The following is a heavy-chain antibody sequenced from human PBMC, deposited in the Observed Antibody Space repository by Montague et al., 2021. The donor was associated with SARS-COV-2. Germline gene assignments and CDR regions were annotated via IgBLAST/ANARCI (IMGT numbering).Heavy chain of an antibody. CDR2: TYYRSKWYR. CDR1: GDSVSSNSAA. D-gene: IGHD3-10*01. Sequence: CAISGDSVSSNSAAWNWIRQSPSRGLEWLGRTYYRSKWYRDYALSVRSRLTVNPDTSENQFSLKLTSVTAADTAVYYCARTFWGSWFGESWFGPWGQGTLVTVSS. J-gene: IGHJ5*02. CDR3: ARTFWGSWFGESWFGP. V-gene: IGHV6-1*01.